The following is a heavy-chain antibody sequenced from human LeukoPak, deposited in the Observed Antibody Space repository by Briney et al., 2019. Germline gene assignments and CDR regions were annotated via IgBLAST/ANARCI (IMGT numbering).Heavy chain of an antibody. J-gene: IGHJ4*02. CDR1: GFSFSTYW. CDR2: IKPDGSEK. Sequence: GGSLRLSCAASGFSFSTYWMSWVRQAPGKGLEWVANIKPDGSEKYYVDSVKGRFTISRDNAKNSLSLQMNSLRAEDTAVYYCARDPPGGIAAAGTDDYWGQGTLVTVSS. V-gene: IGHV3-7*01. CDR3: ARDPPGGIAAAGTDDY. D-gene: IGHD6-13*01.